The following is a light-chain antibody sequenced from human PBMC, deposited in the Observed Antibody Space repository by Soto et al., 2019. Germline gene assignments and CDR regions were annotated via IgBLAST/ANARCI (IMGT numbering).Light chain of an antibody. J-gene: IGKJ3*01. CDR2: DAS. CDR1: QSVSSSY. CDR3: QQHGT. V-gene: IGKV3D-20*01. Sequence: EIVLTQSASTLSWSPGERATLSCGASQSVSSSYLAWYQQKPGLAPRLIIYDASNRATGIPARFSGSGSATDFTLTISSLEPEDLAVYYCQQHGTFGPGTKVDIK.